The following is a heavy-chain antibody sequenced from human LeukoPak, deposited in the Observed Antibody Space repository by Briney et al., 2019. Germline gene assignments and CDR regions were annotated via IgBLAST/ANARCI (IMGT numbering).Heavy chain of an antibody. V-gene: IGHV3-74*01. J-gene: IGHJ6*03. CDR1: GFTFSSYW. CDR2: INPDGSST. CDR3: ARGRGLRFLEWLSQGSTYYYYMDV. D-gene: IGHD3-3*01. Sequence: GGSLRLSCVASGFTFSSYWMHWVRQGPGKGLVWVSLINPDGSSTNYADSVKGRFTISRDNAKNTVYLQMNSLRAEDTAVYYCARGRGLRFLEWLSQGSTYYYYMDVWGKGTTVTVSS.